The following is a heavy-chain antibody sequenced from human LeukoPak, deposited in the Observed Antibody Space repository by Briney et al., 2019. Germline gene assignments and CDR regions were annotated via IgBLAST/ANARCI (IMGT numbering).Heavy chain of an antibody. CDR3: ARHDRAKTSYYYDSSGYYYGWFDP. D-gene: IGHD3-22*01. Sequence: NLGESLKISCKGSGYSFTSYWIGWVRQMPGKGLEWMGIIYPGDSDTRYSPSFQGQVTISADKSISTAYLQWSSLKASDTAMYYCARHDRAKTSYYYDSSGYYYGWFDPWGQGTLVTVSS. CDR1: GYSFTSYW. J-gene: IGHJ5*02. CDR2: IYPGDSDT. V-gene: IGHV5-51*01.